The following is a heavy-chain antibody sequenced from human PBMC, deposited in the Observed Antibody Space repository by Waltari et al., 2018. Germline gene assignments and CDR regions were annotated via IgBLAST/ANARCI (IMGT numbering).Heavy chain of an antibody. V-gene: IGHV1-46*01. CDR3: ARSPGGGLRFTYYFDY. CDR1: GYTFTSYY. Sequence: QVQLVQSGAEVKKPGASVKVSCKASGYTFTSYYMHWVRQAPGQGLEWMGILNPSGGSTSYAQKCQGRVTLTRDTSTSTVYMELSSLRSEDTAVYYCARSPGGGLRFTYYFDYWGQGTLVTVSS. CDR2: LNPSGGST. J-gene: IGHJ4*02. D-gene: IGHD5-12*01.